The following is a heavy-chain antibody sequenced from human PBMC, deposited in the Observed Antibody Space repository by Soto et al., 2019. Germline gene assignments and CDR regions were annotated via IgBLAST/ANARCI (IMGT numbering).Heavy chain of an antibody. CDR2: IYYTGAT. V-gene: IGHV4-61*01. Sequence: SVTLGRTYTVPGEYVRDPSDYTGWIRRPPGKGLEWIGYIYYTGATNYNPSLKSRVTISLDTSKNQFSLQLNSFTAADAAVYSCASMNILAGHAFDFWGQGIRVTVSS. D-gene: IGHD3-9*01. CDR3: ASMNILAGHAFDF. CDR1: GEYVRDPSDY. J-gene: IGHJ3*01.